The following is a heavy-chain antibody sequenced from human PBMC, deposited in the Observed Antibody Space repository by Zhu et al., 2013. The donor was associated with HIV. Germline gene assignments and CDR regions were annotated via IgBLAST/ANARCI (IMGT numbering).Heavy chain of an antibody. CDR2: ISPNTGGT. Sequence: QVLLVQSGAEVKKPGASVKVSCKASGYTFTDYYIHWVRQAPGQGLEWMGWISPNTGGTNYAQKFQGRVTITRDTSIRTAYMGLSRLKSDDTAVYYCARDFPVAGYFRGMDVWGQGTTVTVSS. CDR3: ARDFPVAGYFRGMDV. V-gene: IGHV1-2*02. J-gene: IGHJ6*02. D-gene: IGHD6-19*01. CDR1: GYTFTDYY.